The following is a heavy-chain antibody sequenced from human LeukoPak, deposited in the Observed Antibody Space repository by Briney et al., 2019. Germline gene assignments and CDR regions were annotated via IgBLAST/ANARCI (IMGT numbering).Heavy chain of an antibody. D-gene: IGHD1-26*01. CDR2: ISSSSSYT. J-gene: IGHJ4*02. CDR3: VKDVGGSYAFDY. V-gene: IGHV3-11*06. Sequence: GGSLRLSCAASGFTFGDYYMGWIRQAPGKGLEWVSHISSSSSYTKYADSVKGRFTISRDNSKNTLHLQMSTLRAEDTALYYCVKDVGGSYAFDYWGQGILVTVAS. CDR1: GFTFGDYY.